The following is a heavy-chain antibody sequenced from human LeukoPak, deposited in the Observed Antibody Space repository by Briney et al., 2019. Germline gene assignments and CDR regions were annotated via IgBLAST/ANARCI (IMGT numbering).Heavy chain of an antibody. D-gene: IGHD3-16*02. V-gene: IGHV1-2*06. CDR2: INPNSGGT. CDR1: GYTFTGYY. J-gene: IGHJ4*02. CDR3: ARGGTELYDYVWGSYPAQQYYFDY. Sequence: ASVKVSCKASGYTFTGYYMHWVRQAPGQGLEWMGRINPNSGGTNYAQKFQGRVTMTRDTSISTAYMELSRLRSGDTAVYYCARGGTELYDYVWGSYPAQQYYFDYWGQGTLVTVSS.